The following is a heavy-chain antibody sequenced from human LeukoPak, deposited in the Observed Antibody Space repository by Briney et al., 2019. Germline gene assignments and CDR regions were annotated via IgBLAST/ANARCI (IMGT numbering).Heavy chain of an antibody. V-gene: IGHV3-23*01. CDR3: AYGSGYYYEY. CDR2: IGTYGTP. J-gene: IGHJ4*02. D-gene: IGHD1-14*01. Sequence: GGSLRLSCAASGFTINSYPMRWVRQASGKGLEWVSTIGTYGTPFYSNSVKGRFTISRDSPKNTLYLQMDSLRDDDTAVYYCAYGSGYYYEYWAQGTLVTVSS. CDR1: GFTINSYP.